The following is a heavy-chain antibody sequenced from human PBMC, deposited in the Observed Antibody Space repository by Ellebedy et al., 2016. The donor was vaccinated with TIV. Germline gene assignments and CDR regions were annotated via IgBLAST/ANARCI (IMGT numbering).Heavy chain of an antibody. J-gene: IGHJ2*01. V-gene: IGHV3-23*01. D-gene: IGHD3-10*01. CDR2: INDNSITT. CDR1: GFTFSSYA. Sequence: PGGSLRLSCAASGFTFSSYAMSWVRQAPGKGLEWVSAINDNSITTYYADSVKGRFTISRDNSKNTLYLQMNNLRGEEPAVYYCARDRGLGWYFDLWGRGTLVTVSS. CDR3: ARDRGLGWYFDL.